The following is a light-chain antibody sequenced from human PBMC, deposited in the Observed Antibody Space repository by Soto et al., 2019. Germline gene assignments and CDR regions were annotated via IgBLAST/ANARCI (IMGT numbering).Light chain of an antibody. Sequence: VMTQSPTTLSVSPGERATLSCRASQAISSNCLVWYQVKSGRAPRVLIHSASIRATDIPDRLSGGGSGTDFSLTISRLQREDFAVYYCQQCGSPPFTFGPGTKVDIK. CDR2: SAS. V-gene: IGKV3-20*01. CDR3: QQCGSPPFT. J-gene: IGKJ3*01. CDR1: QAISSNC.